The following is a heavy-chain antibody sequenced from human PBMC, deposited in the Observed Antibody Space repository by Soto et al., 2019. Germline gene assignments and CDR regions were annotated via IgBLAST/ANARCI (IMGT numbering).Heavy chain of an antibody. CDR3: ARTYYDFSSGQGWFDP. D-gene: IGHD3-3*01. CDR2: ISAYNGNT. CDR1: GYTFTSYG. Sequence: ASVKVSCKASGYTFTSYGISWVRQAPGQGLEWMGWISAYNGNTNYAQKLQGRVTMTTDTSTSTAYMELRSLRSDDTAVYYCARTYYDFSSGQGWFDPWAQGTLVTVSS. J-gene: IGHJ5*02. V-gene: IGHV1-18*01.